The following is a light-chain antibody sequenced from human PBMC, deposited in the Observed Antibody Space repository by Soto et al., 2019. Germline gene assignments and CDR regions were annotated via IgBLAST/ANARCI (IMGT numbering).Light chain of an antibody. V-gene: IGLV2-14*01. CDR3: SSYTSSSTLGVV. CDR2: DVS. CDR1: SSDVGGYNY. J-gene: IGLJ2*01. Sequence: QSVLTQPASVSGSPGQSITISCTGTSSDVGGYNYVSWYQQHPGKAPKLMIYDVSNRPSGASNRFSGSKSGNTASLTISGLQAEDEADYYCSSYTSSSTLGVVFGGGTKLNVL.